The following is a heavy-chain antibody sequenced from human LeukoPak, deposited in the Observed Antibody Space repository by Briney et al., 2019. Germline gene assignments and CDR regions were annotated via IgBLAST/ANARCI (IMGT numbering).Heavy chain of an antibody. CDR3: ARDGIAVAGTARSKSTFFDY. V-gene: IGHV1-2*02. CDR1: GYTFTGYY. Sequence: GVSVKVSCKASGYTFTGYYMHWVRQAPGQGLEWMGWINPNSGGTNYAQKFQGRVTMTRDTSISTAYMELSRLRSDDTAVYYCARDGIAVAGTARSKSTFFDYWGQGTLVTVSS. J-gene: IGHJ4*02. D-gene: IGHD6-19*01. CDR2: INPNSGGT.